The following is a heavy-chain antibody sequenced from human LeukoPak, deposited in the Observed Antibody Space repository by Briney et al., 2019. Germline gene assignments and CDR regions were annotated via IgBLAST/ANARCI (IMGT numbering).Heavy chain of an antibody. D-gene: IGHD5-18*01. V-gene: IGHV3-73*01. CDR2: IRSKANSYAT. Sequence: GGSLRLSCAASGFTLSGSAMHWVRQASGKGLEWVGRIRSKANSYATAYAASVKGRFTISRDDSKNTAYLQMNSLKTEDTAVYYCTRHVNTAMVEVLAFDIWGQGTMVTVSS. J-gene: IGHJ3*02. CDR1: GFTLSGSA. CDR3: TRHVNTAMVEVLAFDI.